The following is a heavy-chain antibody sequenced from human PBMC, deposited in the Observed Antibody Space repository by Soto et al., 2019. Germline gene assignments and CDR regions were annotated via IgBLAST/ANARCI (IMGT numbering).Heavy chain of an antibody. CDR3: LLAATHIGGEDS. CDR1: GLSFSNLW. Sequence: EVQLVESGGDLVQPGGSLKLSCAASGLSFSNLWMAWVHQAPGKGLESVSQINQEGTSKDYLGSVKGRVIISRDNAKNSLFLQMNSLRVEDTATYYCLLAATHIGGEDSWGQGTLVTVSS. V-gene: IGHV3-7*02. CDR2: INQEGTSK. D-gene: IGHD6-13*01. J-gene: IGHJ4*02.